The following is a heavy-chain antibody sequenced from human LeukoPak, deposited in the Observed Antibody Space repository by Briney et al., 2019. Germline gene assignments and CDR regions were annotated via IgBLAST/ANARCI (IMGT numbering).Heavy chain of an antibody. CDR2: ISGSGDST. Sequence: GGSLRLSCVSSGFTFSSYALSWVRQAPGKGREWVSSISGSGDSTYYADSVKGRFTIFRDNSKNTLYLHMDSLRAEDTAVYYCARSGINNFDYWGQGNLVTVSS. V-gene: IGHV3-23*01. CDR1: GFTFSSYA. J-gene: IGHJ4*02. CDR3: ARSGINNFDY. D-gene: IGHD1-26*01.